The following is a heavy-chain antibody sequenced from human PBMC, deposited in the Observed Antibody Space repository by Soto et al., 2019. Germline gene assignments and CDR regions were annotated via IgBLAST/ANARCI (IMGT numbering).Heavy chain of an antibody. CDR2: ITPFNGNT. D-gene: IGHD3-22*01. CDR3: ASGRYDASGYFDY. J-gene: IGHJ4*02. CDR1: GNTFTYVY. Sequence: GASVKVSCKGSGNTFTYVYLHWVRQAPGQALEWMGWITPFNGNTKYAQKFQERVTCTGDTSLNTAYMELSSLRSDDTAMFYCASGRYDASGYFDYWGQGTLVTVSS. V-gene: IGHV1-45*02.